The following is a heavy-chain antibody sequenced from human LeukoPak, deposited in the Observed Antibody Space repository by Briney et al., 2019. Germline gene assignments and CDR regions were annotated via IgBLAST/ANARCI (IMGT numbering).Heavy chain of an antibody. CDR3: ARDLLVPPAIRASAFDL. CDR2: ISFDGSNK. CDR1: GFIFSSHA. J-gene: IGHJ5*02. V-gene: IGHV3-30-3*01. D-gene: IGHD2-2*02. Sequence: GGSLRLSCAASGFIFSSHAMHWVRQAPGKGLEWVAIISFDGSNKYYADSVKGRFTISRDNSKNTLYVQMNSLRAEDTAVYYCARDLLVPPAIRASAFDLWGQGTLVTVSS.